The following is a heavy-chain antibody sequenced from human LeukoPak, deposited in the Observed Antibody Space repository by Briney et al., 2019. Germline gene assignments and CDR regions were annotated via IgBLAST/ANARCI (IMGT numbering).Heavy chain of an antibody. V-gene: IGHV4-59*01. CDR1: GGSISSSY. J-gene: IGHJ4*02. CDR2: IYYSGTT. CDR3: ASGDNYSNYYFDY. D-gene: IGHD4-11*01. Sequence: SETLSLTCTVSGGSISSSYWSWIRQPPGKGLNWIGYIYYSGTTSYNPSLKSRVSISVDTSRNQFSLKLSSVTAADTAVYYCASGDNYSNYYFDYWGQGTLVTVSS.